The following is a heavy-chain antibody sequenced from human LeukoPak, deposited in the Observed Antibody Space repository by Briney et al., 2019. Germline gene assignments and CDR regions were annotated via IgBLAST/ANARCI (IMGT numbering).Heavy chain of an antibody. CDR3: ARANRYDLFFDY. Sequence: SETLSLTCAVYGGSFSGYYWSWIRQPPGKGLEWIGYIYYSGSSNYNPSLKSRVTISVDTSKNQISLKLSSVTAADTAVYYCARANRYDLFFDYWGQGTLVTVSS. D-gene: IGHD5-12*01. V-gene: IGHV4-59*01. CDR2: IYYSGSS. CDR1: GGSFSGYY. J-gene: IGHJ4*02.